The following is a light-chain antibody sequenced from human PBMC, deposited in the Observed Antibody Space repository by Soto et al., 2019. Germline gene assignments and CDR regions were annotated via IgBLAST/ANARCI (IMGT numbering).Light chain of an antibody. Sequence: DNVMNQSPATLSAAIGDRARWSPPLSQSISSWLAWYHQQPRKAPKLLIYDASSLESGVPSRFSGSGSGTELTPTISSLQPDPFATYYCPQYNSYSLISVGQGTKVDI. V-gene: IGKV1-5*01. CDR3: PQYNSYSLIS. CDR2: DAS. J-gene: IGKJ1*01. CDR1: QSISSW.